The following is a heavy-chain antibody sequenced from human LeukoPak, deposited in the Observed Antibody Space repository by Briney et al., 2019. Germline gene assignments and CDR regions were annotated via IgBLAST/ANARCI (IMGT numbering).Heavy chain of an antibody. Sequence: GGSLRLSCAASGFTFDDYTMHWVRQAPWKGLEWVSLISWDGGSTYYADSVKGRFTISRDNSKNSLYLQMNSLRTEDTALYYCAKGCGGDCYSLDYWGQGTLSPSPQ. V-gene: IGHV3-43*01. J-gene: IGHJ4*02. CDR2: ISWDGGST. CDR1: GFTFDDYT. CDR3: AKGCGGDCYSLDY. D-gene: IGHD2-21*01.